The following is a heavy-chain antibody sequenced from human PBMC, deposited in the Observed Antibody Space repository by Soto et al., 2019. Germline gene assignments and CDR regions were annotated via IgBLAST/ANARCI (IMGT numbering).Heavy chain of an antibody. CDR3: ARESLPPSGWYPGGFDP. Sequence: SETLSLTCTVSGGSISSYYWSWIRQPPGKGLEWIGYIYYSGSTNYNPSLKSRVTISVDTSKNQFSLKLGSVTAADTAVYYCARESLPPSGWYPGGFDPWGQGTLVTVSS. J-gene: IGHJ5*02. V-gene: IGHV4-59*01. D-gene: IGHD6-19*01. CDR2: IYYSGST. CDR1: GGSISSYY.